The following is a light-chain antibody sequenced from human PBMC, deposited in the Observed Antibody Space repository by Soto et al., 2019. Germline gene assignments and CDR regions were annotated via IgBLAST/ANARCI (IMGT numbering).Light chain of an antibody. CDR2: AAS. J-gene: IGKJ1*01. CDR3: QNYYNYTGT. CDR1: QDIHNY. Sequence: AVLLTQSPSSFSASTGDRATITCRASQDIHNYLAWYQQVPGKAPKLLLYAASILQTGVPSRFSGSGSGTDFTHTIDGLQSEDFATYFCQNYYNYTGTFGQGTTVE. V-gene: IGKV1-8*01.